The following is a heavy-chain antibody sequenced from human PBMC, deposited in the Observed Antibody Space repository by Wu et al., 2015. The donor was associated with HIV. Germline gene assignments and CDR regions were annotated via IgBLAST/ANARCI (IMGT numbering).Heavy chain of an antibody. CDR2: IIPIFDTA. D-gene: IGHD2-21*02. CDR3: ARDLGDDFAVRGYYWYMDV. Sequence: QVQLVQSGAEVKKPGASVKVSCKASGYTFTSYSISWVRQAPGQGLEWIGRIIPIFDTANYAQKFQGRITISADASTTTVYMDLSSLKSEDTAVYFCARDLGDDFAVRGYYWYMDVWGTGTAITVSS. CDR1: GYTFTSYS. V-gene: IGHV1-69*13. J-gene: IGHJ6*03.